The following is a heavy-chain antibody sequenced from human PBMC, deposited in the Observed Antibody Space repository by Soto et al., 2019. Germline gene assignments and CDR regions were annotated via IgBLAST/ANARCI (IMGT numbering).Heavy chain of an antibody. CDR1: GFTFSSCG. V-gene: IGHV3-30*18. CDR3: AKGSGGDYFRSTGDSYYYYGMDV. CDR2: ISYDGSNK. Sequence: GGSLRLSCAASGFTFSSCGMHWVRQAPGKGLEWVAVISYDGSNKYYADSVKGRFTISRDNSKNTLYLQMNSLRAEDTAVYYCAKGSGGDYFRSTGDSYYYYGMDVWGQGTTVTVSS. J-gene: IGHJ6*02. D-gene: IGHD4-17*01.